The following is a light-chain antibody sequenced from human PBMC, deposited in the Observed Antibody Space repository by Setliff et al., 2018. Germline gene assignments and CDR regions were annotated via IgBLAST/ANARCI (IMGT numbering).Light chain of an antibody. V-gene: IGLV2-14*01. J-gene: IGLJ1*01. CDR3: CSYTISSTRV. CDR1: SSDVGGYNY. Sequence: QSVLTQPASVSGSPGQSITISCTGTSSDVGGYNYVSWYQQHPGKAPKLMIYDVSNLPSGVSNRFSGSKSGNTASLTISGLQAEDEADYYCCSYTISSTRVFGTGTKGTVL. CDR2: DVS.